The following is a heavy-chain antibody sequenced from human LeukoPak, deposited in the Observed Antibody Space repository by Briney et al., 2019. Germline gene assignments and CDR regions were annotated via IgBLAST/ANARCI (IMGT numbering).Heavy chain of an antibody. CDR1: GFTVSSNY. CDR2: ISSSSSTI. J-gene: IGHJ4*02. Sequence: GGSLRLSCAASGFTVSSNYMSWVRQAPGKGLEWVSYISSSSSTIYYADSVKGRFTISRDNAKNSLYLQMNSLRDEDTAVYYCARDSDTAMDYFDYWGQGTLVTVSS. D-gene: IGHD5-18*01. V-gene: IGHV3-48*02. CDR3: ARDSDTAMDYFDY.